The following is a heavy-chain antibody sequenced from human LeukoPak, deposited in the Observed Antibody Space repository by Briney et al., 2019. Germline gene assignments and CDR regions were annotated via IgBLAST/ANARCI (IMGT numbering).Heavy chain of an antibody. CDR2: IYYSGST. CDR3: ARDYGGHFDY. J-gene: IGHJ4*02. CDR1: GGSISSYY. D-gene: IGHD4-23*01. Sequence: SETLSLTCTVSGGSISSYYWSWIRQPPGKGLEWIGYIYYSGSTNYNPSLESRVTISVDTSKNQFSLKLSSVTAAVTAVYYCARDYGGHFDYWGQGTLVTVSS. V-gene: IGHV4-4*08.